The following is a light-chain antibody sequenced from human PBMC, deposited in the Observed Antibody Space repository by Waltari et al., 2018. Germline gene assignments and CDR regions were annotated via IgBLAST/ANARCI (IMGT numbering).Light chain of an antibody. J-gene: IGKJ3*01. CDR3: QQYDNLPFT. Sequence: DIQMTQSPSSLSASVGDRVTITCQASQDFSNYLNWYQQKPGKAPKLLTYDASNLETGVPSRSSGSGSGTDFTFTISSLQPEDIATYYCQQYDNLPFTFGPGTKVDIK. V-gene: IGKV1-33*01. CDR1: QDFSNY. CDR2: DAS.